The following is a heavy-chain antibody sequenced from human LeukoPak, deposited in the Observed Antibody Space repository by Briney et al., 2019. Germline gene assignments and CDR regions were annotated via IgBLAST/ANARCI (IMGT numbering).Heavy chain of an antibody. D-gene: IGHD3-10*01. CDR2: IWYDGSNK. J-gene: IGHJ5*02. CDR1: GFTFRSYG. CDR3: ARAITMRRRLGWFDP. Sequence: PGRSLSVSLAASGFTFRSYGMHWVRQAPGKGLEWVAVIWYDGSNKYYADSVKGRFTISRDNSKNTLYLQMNSLRAEDTAVYYCARAITMRRRLGWFDPWGQGTLVTVSS. V-gene: IGHV3-33*01.